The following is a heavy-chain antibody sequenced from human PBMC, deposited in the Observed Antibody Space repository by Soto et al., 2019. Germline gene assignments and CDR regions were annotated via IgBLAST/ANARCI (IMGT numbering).Heavy chain of an antibody. V-gene: IGHV3-33*01. Sequence: QVQLVESGGGVVQPGRSLRLSCAASGFTFSSYGMHWVRQAPGKGLEWVAVIWYDGSNKYYADSVKGRFTISRDNSKNTLYLTRKSLRAEDTAVYYCAGEEDRGNAGGNYYYGMDVWGQGTTVTVSS. CDR3: AGEEDRGNAGGNYYYGMDV. D-gene: IGHD3-16*01. CDR1: GFTFSSYG. CDR2: IWYDGSNK. J-gene: IGHJ6*02.